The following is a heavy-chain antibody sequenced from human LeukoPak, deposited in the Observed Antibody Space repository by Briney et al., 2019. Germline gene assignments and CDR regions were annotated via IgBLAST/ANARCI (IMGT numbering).Heavy chain of an antibody. Sequence: ASVKVSCKASGYTFTGYYMHWVRQAPGQGLEWMGWINPNSGGTNYAQKFQGRVTMTRDTSISTAYMEPSRLRSDDTAVYYCARDLGTYYYDFDYWGQGTLVTVSS. CDR1: GYTFTGYY. V-gene: IGHV1-2*02. CDR3: ARDLGTYYYDFDY. J-gene: IGHJ4*02. CDR2: INPNSGGT. D-gene: IGHD3-10*01.